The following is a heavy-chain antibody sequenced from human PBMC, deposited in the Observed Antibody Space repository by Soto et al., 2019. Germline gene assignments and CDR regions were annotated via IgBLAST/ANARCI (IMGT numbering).Heavy chain of an antibody. CDR1: GGTFSSYA. V-gene: IGHV1-69*11. CDR3: AIGDDCIYTRCQYFFDP. Sequence: QLVQSGAEVKKPGSSVKVSCKASGGTFSSYAISWVRQAPGQGLEWMGGIIPILGTADYAQKFQDRVTITADESTSTAFMDLTSLRSEDTAVYYCAIGDDCIYTRCQYFFDPWGQGTLVTVSP. D-gene: IGHD2-15*01. CDR2: IIPILGTA. J-gene: IGHJ5*02.